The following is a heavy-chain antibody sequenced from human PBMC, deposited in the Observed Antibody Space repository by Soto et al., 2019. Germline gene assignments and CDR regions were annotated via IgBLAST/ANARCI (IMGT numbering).Heavy chain of an antibody. Sequence: SETLSLTCTVSGGSISTYYWSWIRQPPGKGLQWIAYIYHDGNTYYNPSLKSRVTISIDTSKNQFSLKMNSVTAADTAVYYCARESEGSGKNNWFDPWGQGTLVTV. CDR2: IYHDGNT. CDR3: ARESEGSGKNNWFDP. V-gene: IGHV4-59*01. CDR1: GGSISTYY. D-gene: IGHD3-10*01. J-gene: IGHJ5*02.